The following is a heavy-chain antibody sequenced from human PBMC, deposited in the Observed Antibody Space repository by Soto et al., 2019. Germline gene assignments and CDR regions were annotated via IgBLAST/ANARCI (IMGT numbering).Heavy chain of an antibody. V-gene: IGHV3-23*01. CDR2: ISGSGGST. J-gene: IGHJ6*02. CDR3: AKDLQQWRKQRGYGMDV. D-gene: IGHD6-19*01. Sequence: GGSLRLSCAASGFTFSSYAMSWVRQAPGKGLEWVSAISGSGGSTYYADSVKGRFTISRDNSKNTLYLQMNSLRAEDTAVYYCAKDLQQWRKQRGYGMDVWGQGTTVTVSS. CDR1: GFTFSSYA.